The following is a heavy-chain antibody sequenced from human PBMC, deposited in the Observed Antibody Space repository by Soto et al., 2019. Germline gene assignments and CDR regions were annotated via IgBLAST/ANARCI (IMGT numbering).Heavy chain of an antibody. CDR3: ASERSAQYFDF. D-gene: IGHD1-26*01. V-gene: IGHV1-69*06. CDR2: IIPTFGTA. CDR1: GGSFSSHG. Sequence: QVQLVQSGTVVQRRGSSVKVSCQASGGSFSSHGMAWVRQAPGQGLEWMGGIIPTFGTATYAPKFQGRVTITADKSTNTAYIELSSPRSEDTAVYYCASERSAQYFDFWGQGTLITVSS. J-gene: IGHJ4*02.